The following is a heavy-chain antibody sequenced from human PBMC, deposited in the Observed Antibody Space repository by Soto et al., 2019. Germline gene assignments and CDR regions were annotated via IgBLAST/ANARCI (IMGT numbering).Heavy chain of an antibody. D-gene: IGHD2-15*01. CDR1: GFTFTSSA. Sequence: ASVKVSCKASGFTFTSSAMQWVRQARGQRLEWIGWIVVGSGNTNYAQKFQERVTITRDMSTSTAYMELSSLRSEDTAVYYCAARSAVVAATDYFDYWGQGTLVTVSS. V-gene: IGHV1-58*02. J-gene: IGHJ4*02. CDR3: AARSAVVAATDYFDY. CDR2: IVVGSGNT.